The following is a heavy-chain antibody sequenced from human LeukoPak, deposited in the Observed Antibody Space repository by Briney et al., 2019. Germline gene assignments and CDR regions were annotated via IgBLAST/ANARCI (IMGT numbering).Heavy chain of an antibody. D-gene: IGHD3-22*01. J-gene: IGHJ5*02. CDR1: GFTFSSYW. V-gene: IGHV3-7*01. Sequence: PGGSLRLSCAASGFTFSSYWMSWVRQAPGQGLELVANIKQDGSEKYYVDSVKGRFTISRDNAKNSLYLQMNSLRAEDTAVYYCARDSSGYSNGVWFDPWGQGTLVTVSS. CDR2: IKQDGSEK. CDR3: ARDSSGYSNGVWFDP.